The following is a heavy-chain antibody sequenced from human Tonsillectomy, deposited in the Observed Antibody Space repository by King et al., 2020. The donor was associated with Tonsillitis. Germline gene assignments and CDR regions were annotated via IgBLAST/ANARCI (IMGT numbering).Heavy chain of an antibody. CDR1: GGTFNSYA. CDR2: IIPSFGPA. J-gene: IGHJ4*02. D-gene: IGHD7-27*01. Sequence: VQLVESGAEVKKPGSSVKVSCKTSGGTFNSYAFSWVRQAPGQGLEWMGGIIPSFGPAIYAKNFQGRVTIIVDESTSTTYMELSSLRSEDTAVYYCARDIGDWGDYWGQGTLVTVSS. CDR3: ARDIGDWGDY. V-gene: IGHV1-69*01.